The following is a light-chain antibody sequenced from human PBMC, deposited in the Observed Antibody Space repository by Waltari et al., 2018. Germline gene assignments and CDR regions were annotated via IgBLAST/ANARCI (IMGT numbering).Light chain of an antibody. Sequence: SSELTQDPAVSVSLGQTVRITCQGDSLRRYYPRWYQQRPGQAPILVLYGQDNRPSGIPDRFSGSTSGNTASLTITGAQAEDEADYYCLSRDTSSTRLFGGGTRLTV. CDR1: SLRRYY. V-gene: IGLV3-19*01. J-gene: IGLJ2*01. CDR3: LSRDTSSTRL. CDR2: GQD.